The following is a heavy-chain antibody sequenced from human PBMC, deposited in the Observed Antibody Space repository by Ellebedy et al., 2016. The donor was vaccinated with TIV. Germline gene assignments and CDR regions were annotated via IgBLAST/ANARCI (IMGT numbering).Heavy chain of an antibody. D-gene: IGHD3-10*02. CDR2: IYPGDSDT. CDR1: GYTFTNYW. CDR3: ARRGTMFRRNYYGMDV. V-gene: IGHV5-51*01. Sequence: GESLKISXEASGYTFTNYWIAWVRQMPGKGLEWMGIIYPGDSDTRYGPSFQGQVTISADKSISTAYLQWSGLKASDTAIYYCARRGTMFRRNYYGMDVWGQGTTVIVSS. J-gene: IGHJ6*02.